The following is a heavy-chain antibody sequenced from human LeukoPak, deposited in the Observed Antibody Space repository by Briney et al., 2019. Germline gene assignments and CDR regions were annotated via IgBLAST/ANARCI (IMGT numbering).Heavy chain of an antibody. J-gene: IGHJ4*02. CDR3: ARGSAADTHYFDY. CDR1: GGTFSSYA. CDR2: IIPILGVA. D-gene: IGHD6-13*01. Sequence: SVKVSCKASGGTFSSYAFSWVRQAPGQGLEWMGRIIPILGVANYAQKFQGRVTITADISTSTAYMELSSLRSEDTAVYYCARGSAADTHYFDYWGQGTLVTVSS. V-gene: IGHV1-69*04.